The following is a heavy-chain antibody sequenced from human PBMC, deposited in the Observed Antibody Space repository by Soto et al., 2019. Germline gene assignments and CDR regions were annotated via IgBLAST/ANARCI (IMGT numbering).Heavy chain of an antibody. CDR2: IFSSGST. Sequence: SETLSLTCTVSGGSINTFYWSWVRQPAGKGLEWIGRIFSSGSTSFNPSLESRVAMSVDTSKNHFSLNLSSVTAADMAVYYCAREGSYSAYNFAHGIQLWSFDFWGQGALVTAPQ. V-gene: IGHV4-4*07. J-gene: IGHJ4*02. CDR3: AREGSYSAYNFAHGIQLWSFDF. D-gene: IGHD5-12*01. CDR1: GGSINTFY.